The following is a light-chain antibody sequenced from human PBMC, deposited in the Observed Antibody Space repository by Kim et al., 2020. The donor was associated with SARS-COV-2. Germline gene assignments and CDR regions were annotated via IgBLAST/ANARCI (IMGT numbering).Light chain of an antibody. CDR2: VNTDGSV. CDR1: SGHSTYG. V-gene: IGLV4-69*01. J-gene: IGLJ2*01. Sequence: QPVLTQSPSASASLGASVSLTCTLGSGHSTYGIAWHQQQPEKGPRHLLSVNTDGSVIKGDGIADRFAGSRFGAEHYLTISSLQSEDEADYYCQTWDTGRVVCGGGTQLTVL. CDR3: QTWDTGRVV.